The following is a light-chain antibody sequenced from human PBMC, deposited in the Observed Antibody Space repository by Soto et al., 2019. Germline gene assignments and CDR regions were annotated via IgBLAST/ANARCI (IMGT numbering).Light chain of an antibody. Sequence: EIVLTQSPATLSLSPGERATLSCRASQSVSSYVAWYQSKPGQAPRLLMYDASNRVIGIPARFSGSGFGTDFTLTISSLEPEDFAVYYCQQRSNWPLTFGGGTTVEI. J-gene: IGKJ4*01. CDR3: QQRSNWPLT. CDR2: DAS. CDR1: QSVSSY. V-gene: IGKV3-11*01.